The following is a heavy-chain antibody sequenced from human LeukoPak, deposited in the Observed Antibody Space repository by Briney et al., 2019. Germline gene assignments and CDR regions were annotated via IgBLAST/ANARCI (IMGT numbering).Heavy chain of an antibody. V-gene: IGHV3-43D*04. J-gene: IGHJ4*02. CDR3: ATGYCSSTSCSQFDY. CDR2: ISWDGGST. Sequence: GGSLRLSCAATGFTFDDYAMHWVRQAPGKGLEWVSLISWDGGSTYCADSVKGRFTISRDNSKNSLYLQMNSLRAEDTALYYCATGYCSSTSCSQFDYWGQGTLVTVSS. D-gene: IGHD2-2*01. CDR1: GFTFDDYA.